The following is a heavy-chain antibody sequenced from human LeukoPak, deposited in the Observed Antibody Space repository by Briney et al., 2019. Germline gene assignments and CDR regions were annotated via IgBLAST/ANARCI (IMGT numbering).Heavy chain of an antibody. D-gene: IGHD3-10*01. CDR2: INHSGST. CDR1: GGSFSGYY. V-gene: IGHV4-34*01. J-gene: IGHJ6*03. CDR3: ARHPPLWFGARVGNYYMDV. Sequence: SETLSLTCAVYGGSFSGYYWSWIRQPPGKGLEWIGEINHSGSTNYNPSLKSRVTISVDTSKNQFSLKLSSVTAADTAVYYCARHPPLWFGARVGNYYMDVWGKGTTVTISS.